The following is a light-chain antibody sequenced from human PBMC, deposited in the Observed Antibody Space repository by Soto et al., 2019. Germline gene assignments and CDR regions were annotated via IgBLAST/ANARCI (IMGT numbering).Light chain of an antibody. CDR2: DAS. V-gene: IGKV3-11*01. CDR1: QSLSSH. Sequence: EIVLTRSPATLSLSPGDRATLSCRASQSLSSHLAWYQQKPGQAPRLLIYDASNRATGIPARFSGSGSGTDFTLTISSLEPEDFAVYYCQQRTSWPPFTFGPGTKVDIK. J-gene: IGKJ3*01. CDR3: QQRTSWPPFT.